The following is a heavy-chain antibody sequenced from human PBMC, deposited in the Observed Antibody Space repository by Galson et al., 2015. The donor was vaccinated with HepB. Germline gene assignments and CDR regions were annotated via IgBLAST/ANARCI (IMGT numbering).Heavy chain of an antibody. CDR3: ARVSVRAGWFDP. CDR1: GGSISSGGYY. Sequence: TLPLTCTVSGGSISSGGYYWSWIRQHPGKGLEWIGYIYYSGSTYYNPSLKSRVTISVDTSKNQFSLKLSSVTAADTAVYYCARVSVRAGWFDPWGQGTLVTVSS. CDR2: IYYSGST. J-gene: IGHJ5*02. V-gene: IGHV4-31*03.